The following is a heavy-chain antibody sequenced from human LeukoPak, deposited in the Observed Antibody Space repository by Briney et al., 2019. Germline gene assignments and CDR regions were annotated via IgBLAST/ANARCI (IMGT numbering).Heavy chain of an antibody. D-gene: IGHD6-19*01. J-gene: IGHJ6*02. V-gene: IGHV1-8*01. CDR3: ARGKEWLLRSDYYGMDV. Sequence: GASVKVSCKASGYTFTSYDINWVRQATGQGLEWMGWMNPNSGNTGYAQKFQGRVTMTRNTSISTAYMELSSLRSEDTAVYYCARGKEWLLRSDYYGMDVWGQGTTVTVSS. CDR1: GYTFTSYD. CDR2: MNPNSGNT.